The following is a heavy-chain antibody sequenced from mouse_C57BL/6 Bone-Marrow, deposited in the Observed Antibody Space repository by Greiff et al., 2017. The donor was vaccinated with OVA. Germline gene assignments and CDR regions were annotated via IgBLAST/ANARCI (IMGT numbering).Heavy chain of an antibody. CDR1: GFTFSSYA. CDR3: TRGLYGNYHYYAMDY. D-gene: IGHD2-1*01. J-gene: IGHJ4*01. CDR2: ISSGGDYI. Sequence: DVMLVESGEGLVKPGGSLKLSCAASGFTFSSYAMSWVRQTPEKRLEWVAYISSGGDYIYYADTVKGRFTISRDNARNTLYLQMSSLKSEDTAMYYCTRGLYGNYHYYAMDYWGQGTSVTVSS. V-gene: IGHV5-9-1*02.